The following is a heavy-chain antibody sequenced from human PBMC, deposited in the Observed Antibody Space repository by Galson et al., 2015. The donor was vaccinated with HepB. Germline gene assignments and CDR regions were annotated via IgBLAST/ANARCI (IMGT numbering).Heavy chain of an antibody. Sequence: CAISGDSVSSTSAAWNWIRQSPSRGLEWLGRTYYRSKWYNDYAVSVKSRITINPDTSKNQFSLQLNSVTPGDTAVYYCAREGAVGATSNAFDIWGQGTMVTVSS. CDR2: TYYRSKWYN. J-gene: IGHJ3*02. CDR3: AREGAVGATSNAFDI. V-gene: IGHV6-1*01. D-gene: IGHD1-26*01. CDR1: GDSVSSTSAA.